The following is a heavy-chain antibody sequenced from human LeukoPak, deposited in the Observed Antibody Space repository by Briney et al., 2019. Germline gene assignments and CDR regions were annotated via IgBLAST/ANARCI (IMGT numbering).Heavy chain of an antibody. CDR3: ARPGSDRARGWGYFDS. V-gene: IGHV1-18*01. J-gene: IGHJ4*02. CDR2: VSGIDGNT. Sequence: ASVKVSCKASGYKFTDYGVNWVRRAPGQGLEWMGWVSGIDGNTKYARNLQGRVTMTRDTSTSTAFMELRSLTSDDTAIYYCARPGSDRARGWGYFDSWGKGTLVTVSS. D-gene: IGHD3-10*01. CDR1: GYKFTDYG.